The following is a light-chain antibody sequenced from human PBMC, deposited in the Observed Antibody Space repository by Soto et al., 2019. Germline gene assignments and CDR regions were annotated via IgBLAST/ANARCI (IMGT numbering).Light chain of an antibody. CDR1: QNVFTN. V-gene: IGKV3-15*01. J-gene: IGKJ4*01. CDR2: GAS. CDR3: QQYNKWPLT. Sequence: EIVMTQSPATLSVSPGERATLSCRASQNVFTNLAWYQQKPGQAPRLLIYGASTRATGIPARFSGSGSGTEFTLTISSLQSGDVAVYYCQQYNKWPLTFGGGTKVDI.